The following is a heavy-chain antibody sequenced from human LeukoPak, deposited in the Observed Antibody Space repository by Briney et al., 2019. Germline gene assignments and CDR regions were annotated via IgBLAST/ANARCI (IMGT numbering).Heavy chain of an antibody. CDR1: GFTFSSYG. Sequence: PGGSLRLSCTASGFTFSSYGMHWVRQAPGRGLEWVAVISYDGSNKYYVDSVKGRFTISRDNSKNTLYLQMNSLRAEDTAVYYCARDYDSSGYYPDAFDIWGQGTMVTVSS. V-gene: IGHV3-30*03. J-gene: IGHJ3*02. D-gene: IGHD3-22*01. CDR2: ISYDGSNK. CDR3: ARDYDSSGYYPDAFDI.